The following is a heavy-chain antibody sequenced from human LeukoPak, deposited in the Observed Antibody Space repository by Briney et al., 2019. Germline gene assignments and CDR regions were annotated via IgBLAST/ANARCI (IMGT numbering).Heavy chain of an antibody. D-gene: IGHD6-13*01. V-gene: IGHV1-18*01. J-gene: IGHJ4*02. Sequence: ASVKVSCKASGYTFTSYGISWVRQAPGQGLEWMGWISAYNGNTNYAQKLQGRVTMTRDTSTSTVYMELSSLRSEDTAVYYCARGQKGSWYSAYYWGQGTLVTVSS. CDR1: GYTFTSYG. CDR2: ISAYNGNT. CDR3: ARGQKGSWYSAYY.